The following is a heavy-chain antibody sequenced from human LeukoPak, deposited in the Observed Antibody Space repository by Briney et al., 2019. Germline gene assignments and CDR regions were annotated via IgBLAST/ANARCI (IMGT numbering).Heavy chain of an antibody. CDR1: GYSFTSYW. D-gene: IGHD2-2*01. CDR3: ARQFCRGTTCYESADY. Sequence: GESLKISCKGSGYSFTSYWIGWVRQMPGKGLEWMGIIYPGDSDTRYSPSFQGQVTISADKSISTAYLQWSSLKASDTAMYYCARQFCRGTTCYESADYWGQGTLVTVSS. V-gene: IGHV5-51*01. J-gene: IGHJ4*02. CDR2: IYPGDSDT.